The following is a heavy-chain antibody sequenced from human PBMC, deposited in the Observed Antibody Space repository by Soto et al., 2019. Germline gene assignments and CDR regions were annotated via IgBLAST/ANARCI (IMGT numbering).Heavy chain of an antibody. D-gene: IGHD3-16*01. CDR1: GFTFTSSA. CDR3: AKSAGSNAYYPNDY. V-gene: IGHV1-58*02. CDR2: IVVGSGNT. J-gene: IGHJ4*02. Sequence: SVKVSCKASGFTFTSSAMQWVRQARGQRLEWIGWIVVGSGNTNYAQKFQERVSITRDMSTRTAYMELSSLRSEDAAVYYCAKSAGSNAYYPNDYWGQGTLVTVSS.